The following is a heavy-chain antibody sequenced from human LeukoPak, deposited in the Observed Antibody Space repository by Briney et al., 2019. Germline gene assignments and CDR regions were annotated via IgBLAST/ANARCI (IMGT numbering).Heavy chain of an antibody. Sequence: KPSETLSLTCTVSGGSISSGSYYWSWIRQPAGKGLEWIGRIYTSGSTNYNPSLKSRVTISVDTSKNQFSLKLSSVTAADTAVYYCASSSGYSSSWYHYYWGQGTLVTVSS. CDR3: ASSSGYSSSWYHYY. J-gene: IGHJ4*02. D-gene: IGHD6-13*01. CDR2: IYTSGST. V-gene: IGHV4-61*02. CDR1: GGSISSGSYY.